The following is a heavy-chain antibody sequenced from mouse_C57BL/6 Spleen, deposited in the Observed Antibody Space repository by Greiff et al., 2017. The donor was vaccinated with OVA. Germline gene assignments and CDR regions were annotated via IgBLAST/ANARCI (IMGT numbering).Heavy chain of an antibody. Sequence: VQLQQPGTELVKPGASVKLSCKASGYTFTSYWMTWVKQRPGQGLEWIGNINPRHGGTNYNAKFKNKATLTVDKSSSTAYMQLSSLTSEDSAVYYCARSYRRYFDVWGTGTTVTVSS. J-gene: IGHJ1*03. V-gene: IGHV1-53*01. CDR2: INPRHGGT. CDR1: GYTFTSYW. D-gene: IGHD2-10*01. CDR3: ARSYRRYFDV.